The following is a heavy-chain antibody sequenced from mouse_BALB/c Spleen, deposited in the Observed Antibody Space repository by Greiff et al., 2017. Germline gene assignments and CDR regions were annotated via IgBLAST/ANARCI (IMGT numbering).Heavy chain of an antibody. D-gene: IGHD6-1*01. V-gene: IGHV1-74*01. J-gene: IGHJ2*01. CDR2: IDPYDSET. CDR3: ESCTTETVDY. Sequence: QVQLQQSGAELVRPGASVKLSCKASGYTFTSYCMYWVKQRPEQGLEWIGRIDPYDSETNYNQKFKDKAILTVDKSSSTAYMQLSSLTSEDSAVYYCESCTTETVDYWGQGTTLTVSS. CDR1: GYTFTSYC.